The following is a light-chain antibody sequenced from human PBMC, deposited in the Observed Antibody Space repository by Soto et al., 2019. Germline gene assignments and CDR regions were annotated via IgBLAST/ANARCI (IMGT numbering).Light chain of an antibody. CDR3: QQYNNWPRT. CDR1: QSVSSN. V-gene: IGKV3-15*01. Sequence: EIVMTQSPATLSVSPGERATLSCRASQSVSSNLAWYQQKPGQAPRLLIYGASTRATGIPARFSGSGSGTEFTRTISSLQSEDFAVYYCQQYNNWPRTFGQGTKLEIQ. CDR2: GAS. J-gene: IGKJ1*01.